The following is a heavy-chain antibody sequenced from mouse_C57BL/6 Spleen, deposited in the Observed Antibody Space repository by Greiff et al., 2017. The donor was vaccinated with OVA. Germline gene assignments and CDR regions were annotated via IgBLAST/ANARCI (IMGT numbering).Heavy chain of an antibody. Sequence: EVQLQQSGPELVKPGASVKISCKASGYTFTDYYMNWVKQSHGKSLEWIGDINPNNGGTSYNQKFKGKATLTVDKSSSTAYMELRSLTSEDSAVYYCARGYCYWGQGTTLTVSS. CDR2: INPNNGGT. CDR3: ARGYCY. CDR1: GYTFTDYY. J-gene: IGHJ2*01. V-gene: IGHV1-26*01.